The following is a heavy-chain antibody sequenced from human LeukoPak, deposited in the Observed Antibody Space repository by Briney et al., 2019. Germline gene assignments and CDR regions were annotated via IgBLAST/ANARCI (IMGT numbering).Heavy chain of an antibody. V-gene: IGHV3-33*06. J-gene: IGHJ6*02. CDR3: AKVSGSYSYYYYGMDV. CDR1: GFTFSSYG. Sequence: GRSLRLSCAASGFTFSSYGMPWVRQAPGKGLEWVAVIWYDGSNKYYADSVKGRFTISRDNSKNTLYLQMNSLRAEDTAVYYCAKVSGSYSYYYYGMDVWGQGTTVTVSS. CDR2: IWYDGSNK. D-gene: IGHD1-26*01.